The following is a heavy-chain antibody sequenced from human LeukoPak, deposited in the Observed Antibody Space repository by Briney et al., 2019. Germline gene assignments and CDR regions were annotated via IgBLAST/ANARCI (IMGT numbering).Heavy chain of an antibody. CDR2: TRNKANSYTT. J-gene: IGHJ4*02. CDR1: GFTFSDHY. CDR3: AREVLGYDSSGYCYIGYYFDY. Sequence: GGSLRLSCAASGFTFSDHYMDWVRQAPGKGLEWVGRTRNKANSYTTEYAASVKGRFTISRDDSKNSLYLQMNSLKTEDTAVYYCAREVLGYDSSGYCYIGYYFDYWGQGTLVTVSS. V-gene: IGHV3-72*01. D-gene: IGHD3-22*01.